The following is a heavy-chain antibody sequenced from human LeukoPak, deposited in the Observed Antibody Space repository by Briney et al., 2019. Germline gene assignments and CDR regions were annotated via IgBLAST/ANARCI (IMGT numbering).Heavy chain of an antibody. D-gene: IGHD6-19*01. CDR1: GYTFTGHD. V-gene: IGHV1-2*02. CDR2: INPNSGGT. Sequence: GASVEVSCKASGYTFTGHDINWVRQAPGQGLEWMGWINPNSGGTNFAQKFQGRVTMTRDTSISTAYMEVSRLTSDDTAVYYCASVYSSGWNFHYWGQGTLVTVSS. CDR3: ASVYSSGWNFHY. J-gene: IGHJ4*02.